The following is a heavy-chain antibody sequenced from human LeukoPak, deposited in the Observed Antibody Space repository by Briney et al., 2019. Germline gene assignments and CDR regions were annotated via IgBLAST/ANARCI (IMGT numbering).Heavy chain of an antibody. CDR1: GYSISSGYD. D-gene: IGHD1-26*01. CDR3: ARQRGAFDY. Sequence: SETLSLTCTVSGYSISSGYDWGWIRQPPGKGLEWIGSIYYRRTLYYNPSLESRVTISIDTSKNQFSLTLSSMTAADTAMYYCARQRGAFDYWGQGTLVAVSS. V-gene: IGHV4-38-2*02. CDR2: IYYRRTL. J-gene: IGHJ4*02.